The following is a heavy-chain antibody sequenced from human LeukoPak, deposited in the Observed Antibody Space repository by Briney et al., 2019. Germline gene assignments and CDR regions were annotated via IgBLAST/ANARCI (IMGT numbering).Heavy chain of an antibody. J-gene: IGHJ3*02. Sequence: GGSLRLSCAASGFTFSSYSMNWVRQAPGKGLEWVSSISSSSSYIYYADSVKGRFTISRDNAKNSLYLQMNSLRAEDTAVYYCARDPENTYYYDSSGYGAFDIWGQGTMVTVSS. CDR1: GFTFSSYS. D-gene: IGHD3-22*01. CDR2: ISSSSSYI. CDR3: ARDPENTYYYDSSGYGAFDI. V-gene: IGHV3-21*01.